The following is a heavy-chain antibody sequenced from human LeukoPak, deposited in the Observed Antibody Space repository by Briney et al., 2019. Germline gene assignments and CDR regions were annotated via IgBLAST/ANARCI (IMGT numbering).Heavy chain of an antibody. J-gene: IGHJ4*02. V-gene: IGHV3-48*01. D-gene: IGHD6-13*01. CDR3: ARGYSSSLWADY. CDR1: GFTFSSYS. CDR2: ISSSSSTT. Sequence: PGGSLRLSCAASGFTFSSYSMNWVRQAPGKGLEWVSYISSSSSTTYYADSVKGRFTISRDNAKNSLYLQMNSLRAEDTAVYYCARGYSSSLWADYWGQGTLVTVSS.